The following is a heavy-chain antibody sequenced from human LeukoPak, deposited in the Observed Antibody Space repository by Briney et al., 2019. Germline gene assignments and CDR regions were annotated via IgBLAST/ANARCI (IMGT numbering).Heavy chain of an antibody. CDR1: GYTFTGYY. CDR3: ARDRAAMALYYHYYYMDV. J-gene: IGHJ6*03. V-gene: IGHV1-2*02. D-gene: IGHD5-18*01. Sequence: ASVKVSCKASGYTFTGYYMHWVRQAPGQGLEWMGWINPNSGGTNYAQKFQGRVTMTRDTSISTAYMELSRLRSEDTAVYYCARDRAAMALYYHYYYMDVWGKGTTVTVSS. CDR2: INPNSGGT.